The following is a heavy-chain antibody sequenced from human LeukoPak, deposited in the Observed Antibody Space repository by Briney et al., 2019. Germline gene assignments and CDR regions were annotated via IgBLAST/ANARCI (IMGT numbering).Heavy chain of an antibody. Sequence: GGSLRLSCGASGFAFSTYSMNWVRQAPGKGLEWVSSISSSSSYIYYADSVKGRFTISRDNAKNSLYLQMNSLRAEDTAVYYCAGYYGSGSYYNGLSYYYYGMDVWGQGTTVTVSS. J-gene: IGHJ6*02. D-gene: IGHD3-10*01. CDR2: ISSSSSYI. CDR3: AGYYGSGSYYNGLSYYYYGMDV. V-gene: IGHV3-21*01. CDR1: GFAFSTYS.